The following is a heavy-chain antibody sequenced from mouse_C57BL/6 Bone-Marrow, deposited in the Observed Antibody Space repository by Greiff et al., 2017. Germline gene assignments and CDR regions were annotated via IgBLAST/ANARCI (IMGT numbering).Heavy chain of an antibody. D-gene: IGHD1-1*01. J-gene: IGHJ3*01. CDR2: IDPETGGT. CDR3: TRHYGRSWFAY. V-gene: IGHV1-15*01. Sequence: QVQLQQSGAELVRPGASVTLSCKASGYTFTDYEMHWVKQTPVHGLEWIGAIDPETGGTAYNQKFKGKAILTADKSSSTAYMELRSLTSADSAVYYCTRHYGRSWFAYWGQGTLVTVSA. CDR1: GYTFTDYE.